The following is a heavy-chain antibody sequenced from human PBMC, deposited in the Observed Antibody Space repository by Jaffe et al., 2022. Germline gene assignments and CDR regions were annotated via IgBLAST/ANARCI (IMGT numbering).Heavy chain of an antibody. Sequence: EVQLVESGGGLVQPGGSLRLSCAASGFTFSSYEMNWVRQAPGKGLEWVSYISSSGSTIYYADSVKGRFTISRDNAKNSLYLQMNSLRAEDTAVYYCARGQRAGIGAAGFDAFDIWGQGTMVTVSS. CDR2: ISSSGSTI. V-gene: IGHV3-48*03. D-gene: IGHD6-13*01. CDR3: ARGQRAGIGAAGFDAFDI. J-gene: IGHJ3*02. CDR1: GFTFSSYE.